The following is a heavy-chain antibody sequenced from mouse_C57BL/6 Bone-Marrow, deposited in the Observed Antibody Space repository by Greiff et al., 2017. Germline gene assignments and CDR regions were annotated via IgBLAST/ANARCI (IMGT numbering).Heavy chain of an antibody. CDR3: ARGITTVVATDYFDV. J-gene: IGHJ1*03. CDR2: IWTGGGT. D-gene: IGHD1-1*01. V-gene: IGHV2-9-1*01. CDR1: GFSLTSYA. Sequence: VQGVESGPGLVAPSQSLSITCTVSGFSLTSYAISWVRQPPGKGLEWLGVIWTGGGTNYNSALNSRLSISKDNSKSQVFLKMNSLQTDDTARYYCARGITTVVATDYFDVWGTGTTVTVSS.